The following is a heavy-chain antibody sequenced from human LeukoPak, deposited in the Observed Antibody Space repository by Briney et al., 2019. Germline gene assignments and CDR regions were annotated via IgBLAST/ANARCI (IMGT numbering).Heavy chain of an antibody. J-gene: IGHJ6*02. CDR3: ARVFYQYVMDV. Sequence: GGSLRLSCAASGFTFSSYEMNWVRQAPGKGLEWVSYISSSDSTIYYADSVMGRFTISRDNAKNSLFLQMYSLRAEDTAVYYCARVFYQYVMDVWGQGTTVTVSS. V-gene: IGHV3-48*03. CDR1: GFTFSSYE. CDR2: ISSSDSTI.